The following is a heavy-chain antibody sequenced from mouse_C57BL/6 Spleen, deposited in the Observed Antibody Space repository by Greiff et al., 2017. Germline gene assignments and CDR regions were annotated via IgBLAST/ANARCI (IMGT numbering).Heavy chain of an antibody. CDR2: IHPNSGST. CDR1: GYTFTSYW. CDR3: ARDYYCSSYFSYWYFDV. D-gene: IGHD1-1*01. Sequence: QVHVKQPGAELVKPGASVKLSCTASGYTFTSYWMHWVKQRPGQGLEWIGMIHPNSGSTNYNEKFKSKATLTVDTSSSTAYMQLSSLTSEDSAVYYGARDYYCSSYFSYWYFDVWGTGTTVTASS. V-gene: IGHV1-64*01. J-gene: IGHJ1*03.